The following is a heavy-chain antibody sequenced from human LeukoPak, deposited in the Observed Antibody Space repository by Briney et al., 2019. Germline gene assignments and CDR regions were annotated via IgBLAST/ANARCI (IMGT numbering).Heavy chain of an antibody. CDR3: ARSGYYDFWSGLYYYYMDV. D-gene: IGHD3-3*01. V-gene: IGHV1-18*01. Sequence: ASVKVSCKASGYTFTSYGISWVRQAPGQGREWMGWISAYNGNTNYAQKLQGRVTMTTDTSTSTAYMELRSLRSDDTAVYYCARSGYYDFWSGLYYYYMDVWGKGTTVTVYS. J-gene: IGHJ6*03. CDR1: GYTFTSYG. CDR2: ISAYNGNT.